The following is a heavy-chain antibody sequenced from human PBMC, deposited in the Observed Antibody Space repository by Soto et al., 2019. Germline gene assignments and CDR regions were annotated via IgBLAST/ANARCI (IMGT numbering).Heavy chain of an antibody. V-gene: IGHV4-31*03. J-gene: IGHJ6*02. CDR3: ARIVVVPAAIRVTGSLGYYYGMDV. Sequence: LSLTCTVSGGSISSGGYYWSWIRQHPGKGLEWIGYIYYSGSTYYIPSLKSRVTISVDTSKNQFSLKLSSVTAADTAVYYCARIVVVPAAIRVTGSLGYYYGMDVWGQGTTVTVSS. CDR2: IYYSGST. CDR1: GGSISSGGYY. D-gene: IGHD2-2*02.